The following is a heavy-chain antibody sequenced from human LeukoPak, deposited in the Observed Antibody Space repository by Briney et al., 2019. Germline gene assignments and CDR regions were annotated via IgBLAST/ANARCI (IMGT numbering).Heavy chain of an antibody. V-gene: IGHV1-8*01. J-gene: IGHJ4*02. Sequence: ASVKVSCKASGYTFTNSDINWMRQATGQGLEWMGWMNPDSGNTGYVQKFQGRVTMTRDTSTNTAYMELSNLTSDDTAVFYCARGTIRSRYFDYWGQGTLVTVSS. CDR2: MNPDSGNT. D-gene: IGHD3-10*01. CDR3: ARGTIRSRYFDY. CDR1: GYTFTNSD.